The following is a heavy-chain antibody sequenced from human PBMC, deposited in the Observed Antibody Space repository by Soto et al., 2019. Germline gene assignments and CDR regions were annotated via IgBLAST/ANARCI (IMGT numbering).Heavy chain of an antibody. CDR2: ISWNSGSI. J-gene: IGHJ6*02. D-gene: IGHD6-6*01. V-gene: IGHV3-9*01. CDR3: ASASEYSSAHAIYYYYGMDV. CDR1: GFTFDDYA. Sequence: EVQLVESGGGLVQPGRSLRLSCAASGFTFDDYAMHWVRQAPGKGLEWVSGISWNSGSIGYADSVKGRFTISRDNAKNSVYLQMNSLRAEDTALYYCASASEYSSAHAIYYYYGMDVWGQGTTVTVSS.